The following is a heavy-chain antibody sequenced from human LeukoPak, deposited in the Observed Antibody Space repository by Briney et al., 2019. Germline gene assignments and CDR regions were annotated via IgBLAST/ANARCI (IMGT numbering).Heavy chain of an antibody. V-gene: IGHV1-69*05. CDR2: IIPIFGTA. CDR3: ASATNGVSRFDY. Sequence: PVKVTCKASGGTFSSYAISWVRQAPGQGLEWMGGIIPIFGTANYAQKFQGRVTITTDESTSTAYMELSSLRSEDTAVYYCASATNGVSRFDYWGQGTLVTVSS. CDR1: GGTFSSYA. J-gene: IGHJ4*02. D-gene: IGHD2-8*01.